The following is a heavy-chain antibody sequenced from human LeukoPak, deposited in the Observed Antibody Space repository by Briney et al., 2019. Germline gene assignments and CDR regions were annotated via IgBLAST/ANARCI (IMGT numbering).Heavy chain of an antibody. CDR1: GFTFSSYE. J-gene: IGHJ4*02. CDR2: ISSSGSTI. D-gene: IGHD6-13*01. CDR3: ARDLRTAAAGN. Sequence: GGSLRLSCAASGFTFSSYEINWIRQAPGKGLEWVSYISSSGSTIYYADSVKGRFTISRDNAKNSLYLQMNSLRAEDTAVYYCARDLRTAAAGNWGQGTLVTVSS. V-gene: IGHV3-48*03.